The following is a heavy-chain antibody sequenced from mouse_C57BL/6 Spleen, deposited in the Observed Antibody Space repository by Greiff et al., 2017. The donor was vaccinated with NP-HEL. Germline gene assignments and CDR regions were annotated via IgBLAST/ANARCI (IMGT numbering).Heavy chain of an antibody. CDR2: IRLKSDNYAT. J-gene: IGHJ3*01. Sequence: EVKVEESGGGLVQPGGSMKLSCVASGFTFSNYWMNWVRQSPEKGLEWVAQIRLKSDNYATHYAESVKGRFTISRDDSKSSVYLQMNNLRAEDTGIYYCTARRFVAYWGQGTLVTVSA. CDR3: TARRFVAY. CDR1: GFTFSNYW. V-gene: IGHV6-3*01.